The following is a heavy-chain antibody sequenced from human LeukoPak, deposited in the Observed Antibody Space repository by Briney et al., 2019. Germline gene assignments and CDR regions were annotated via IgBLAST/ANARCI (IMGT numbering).Heavy chain of an antibody. Sequence: GGSLRLSCTASGFTFSTYTMNWVRQAPGKGLECVSSIGSSGGSTFYADSVKGRFTISRDNSMNTLYLQMNSLRAEDTAVYYCAKALTVTTKNNWFDPWGQGTLVTVSS. J-gene: IGHJ5*02. CDR2: IGSSGGST. D-gene: IGHD4-17*01. CDR1: GFTFSTYT. CDR3: AKALTVTTKNNWFDP. V-gene: IGHV3-23*01.